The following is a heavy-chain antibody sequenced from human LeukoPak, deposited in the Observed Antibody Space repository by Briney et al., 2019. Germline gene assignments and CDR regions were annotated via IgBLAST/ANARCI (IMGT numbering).Heavy chain of an antibody. J-gene: IGHJ4*02. V-gene: IGHV1-2*02. D-gene: IGHD2-15*01. CDR3: ARGHCTGGSCSVIDF. CDR2: TNPNTGGT. Sequence: ASVKVSCKASGYTFIGYYVHWVRQAPGQGLEWMAWTNPNTGGTSYAQKFQGRLTVTRDTSITTAYLELKGLRSDDTAVYYCARGHCTGGSCSVIDFWGQGTLVTVSS. CDR1: GYTFIGYY.